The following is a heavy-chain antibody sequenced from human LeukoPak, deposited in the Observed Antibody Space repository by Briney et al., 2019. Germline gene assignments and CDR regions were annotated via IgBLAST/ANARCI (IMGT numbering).Heavy chain of an antibody. CDR1: GFTFSSYW. J-gene: IGHJ3*02. V-gene: IGHV3-7*03. CDR2: IKQDGSEK. CDR3: AKDYYGSGSYPKPGAFDI. Sequence: GGSLRLSCAASGFTFSSYWMSWVRQAPGKGLEWVANIKQDGSEKYYVDSVKGRFTISRDNSKNTLYLQMNSLRAEDTAVYYCAKDYYGSGSYPKPGAFDIWGQGTMVTVSS. D-gene: IGHD3-10*01.